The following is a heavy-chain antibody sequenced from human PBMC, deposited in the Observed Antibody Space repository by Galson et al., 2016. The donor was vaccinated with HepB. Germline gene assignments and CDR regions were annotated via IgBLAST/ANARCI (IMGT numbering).Heavy chain of an antibody. CDR1: GFTFSDFG. Sequence: SLRLSCAASGFTFSDFGMTWVRQAPGKGLEWVSYVSGSGGSAYLADSVKGRFSISRDNSKNTLYLQMNSLRGEDTAIYFCARVVACRDTWNLGKNRCVGYFDSWGQGTLVSVSS. J-gene: IGHJ4*02. CDR2: VSGSGGSA. D-gene: IGHD1-1*01. V-gene: IGHV3-23*01. CDR3: ARVVACRDTWNLGKNRCVGYFDS.